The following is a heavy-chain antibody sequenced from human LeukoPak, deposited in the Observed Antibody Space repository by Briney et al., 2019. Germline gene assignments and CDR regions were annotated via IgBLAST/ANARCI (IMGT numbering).Heavy chain of an antibody. CDR1: GYTFTSYG. CDR3: ARDATILTIGYCSSTSCYGVFDY. J-gene: IGHJ4*02. Sequence: ASVKVSCKASGYTFTSYGISWVRQAPGQGLEWMGWISAYNGNTNYAQKLQGRVTMTTDTSTSTAYMELRSLRSDDTAVYYCARDATILTIGYCSSTSCYGVFDYWGQGTLVTVSS. CDR2: ISAYNGNT. D-gene: IGHD2-2*01. V-gene: IGHV1-18*01.